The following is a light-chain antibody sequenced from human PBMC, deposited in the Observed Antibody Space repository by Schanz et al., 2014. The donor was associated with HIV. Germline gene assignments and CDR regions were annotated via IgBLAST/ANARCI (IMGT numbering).Light chain of an antibody. V-gene: IGKV3-15*01. CDR2: DVS. CDR1: QSVAGR. Sequence: ETVVTQSPAPLSVSPGERVTLSCRASQSVAGRSAWFQQKPGQAPRLLIYDVSTRVTAIPARFSGSESGTDFTLTISSLQSEDFAVYYCQQRSNWPLTFGGGTKVEFK. CDR3: QQRSNWPLT. J-gene: IGKJ4*01.